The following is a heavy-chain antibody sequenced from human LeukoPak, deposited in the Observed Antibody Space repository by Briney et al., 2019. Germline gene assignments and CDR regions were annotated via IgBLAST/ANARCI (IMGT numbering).Heavy chain of an antibody. Sequence: ASVKVSCKASGYTFTSYGISWVRQAPGQGLEWMGWISAYNGNTNYAQKLQGRVTMTTDTSTSTAYMELRSLRSDDTAVYYCARDVAAAGIFWAGLLNGMDVWGQGTTVTVSS. D-gene: IGHD6-13*01. CDR3: ARDVAAAGIFWAGLLNGMDV. V-gene: IGHV1-18*01. CDR2: ISAYNGNT. CDR1: GYTFTSYG. J-gene: IGHJ6*02.